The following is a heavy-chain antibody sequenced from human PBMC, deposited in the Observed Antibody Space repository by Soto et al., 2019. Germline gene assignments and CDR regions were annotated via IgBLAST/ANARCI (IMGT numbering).Heavy chain of an antibody. J-gene: IGHJ4*02. V-gene: IGHV3-30*18. CDR2: ISYDGSNK. D-gene: IGHD3-10*01. CDR3: AKGGDGEYYFDF. CDR1: GFTFSSYG. Sequence: HPGGSLRLSCAASGFTFSSYGMHWVRQAPGKGLEWVAVISYDGSNKYYADSVKGRFTISRDNSKNTLYLQMNSLRVEDTAVYYCAKGGDGEYYFDFWRQGTLVTVSS.